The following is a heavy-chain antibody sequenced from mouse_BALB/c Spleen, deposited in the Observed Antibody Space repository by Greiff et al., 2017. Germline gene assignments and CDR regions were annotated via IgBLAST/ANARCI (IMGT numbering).Heavy chain of an antibody. CDR2: IWAGGST. CDR1: GFSLTSYG. V-gene: IGHV2-9*02. J-gene: IGHJ2*01. Sequence: QVQLKESGPGLVAPSQSLSITCTVSGFSLTSYGVHWVRQPPGKGLEWLGVIWAGGSTNYNSALMSRLSISKDNSKSQVFLKMNSLQTDDTAMYYCARDIVTLYGNYFDYSGQGTTLTVSS. CDR3: ARDIVTLYGNYFDY. D-gene: IGHD2-12*01.